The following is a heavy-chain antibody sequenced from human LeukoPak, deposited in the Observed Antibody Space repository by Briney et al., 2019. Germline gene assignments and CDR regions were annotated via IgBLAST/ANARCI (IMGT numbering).Heavy chain of an antibody. CDR3: ARGTTDEGYYYYYMDV. D-gene: IGHD1-1*01. CDR1: GFTFSDYY. V-gene: IGHV3-11*04. CDR2: ISSSGTTI. Sequence: GGSLRLSCAASGFTFSDYYMSWIRQAPGKGLEWVSDISSSGTTIYYADSVRGRFTISRDNAKNSLYLQMNSLRAEDTAVYYCARGTTDEGYYYYYMDVWGKGTTVTVSS. J-gene: IGHJ6*03.